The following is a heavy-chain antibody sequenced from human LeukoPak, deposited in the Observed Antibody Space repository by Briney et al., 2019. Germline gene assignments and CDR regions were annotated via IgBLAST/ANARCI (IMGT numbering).Heavy chain of an antibody. D-gene: IGHD2-2*01. J-gene: IGHJ6*02. Sequence: GGSLRLSCAASGFTFSSYWMHWVRQAPGKGLVWVSRINSDGSSTSYADSVKGRFTISRDNAKNTLYLQMNSLRAEDTAVYYCARNDYCSSTSCPYYYYGMDVWGQGTTVTVSS. V-gene: IGHV3-74*01. CDR3: ARNDYCSSTSCPYYYYGMDV. CDR2: INSDGSST. CDR1: GFTFSSYW.